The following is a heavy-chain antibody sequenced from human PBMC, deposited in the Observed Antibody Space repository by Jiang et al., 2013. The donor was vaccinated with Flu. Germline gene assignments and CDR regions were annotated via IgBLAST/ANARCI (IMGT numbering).Heavy chain of an antibody. CDR3: VRPVISAAGRLDP. CDR1: GGSITSSGHY. Sequence: PGLVKPSETLSLTCTVSGGSITSSGHYWGWIRQRPGQGLEWIGRIHYRGSTNYNPSLKTRLTMSVDASKNRFSLRLNSVTAADTAVYYCVRPVISAAGRLDPWGQGTLVTVSS. V-gene: IGHV4-39*01. J-gene: IGHJ5*02. D-gene: IGHD6-13*01. CDR2: IHYRGST.